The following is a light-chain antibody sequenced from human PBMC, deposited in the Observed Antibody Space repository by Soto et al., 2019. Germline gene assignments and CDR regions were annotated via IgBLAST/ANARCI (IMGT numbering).Light chain of an antibody. CDR2: EVS. J-gene: IGLJ1*01. CDR3: SSYAGSNNLYV. CDR1: SSDVGGYNY. Sequence: QSALTQPASVSGSPGQSITISCTGISSDVGGYNYVSWYQQHPGKAPKLMIYEVSKRPSGVPDRFSGSKSGNTASLTVSGLQAEDEADYYCSSYAGSNNLYVFGTGTKVTVL. V-gene: IGLV2-8*01.